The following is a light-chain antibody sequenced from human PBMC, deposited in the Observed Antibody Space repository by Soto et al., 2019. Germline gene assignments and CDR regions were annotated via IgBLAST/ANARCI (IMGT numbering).Light chain of an antibody. J-gene: IGKJ1*01. Sequence: ETVMTQSPATLSVSPGERATLSCRASQTVGSNLAWYQQTPGRAPRLPIYGASTRATGIPARFSGGGSGTEFTLTISSLQSEDFAVYYCQQYNDWPRTFGQGTKVEI. CDR1: QTVGSN. CDR2: GAS. CDR3: QQYNDWPRT. V-gene: IGKV3-15*01.